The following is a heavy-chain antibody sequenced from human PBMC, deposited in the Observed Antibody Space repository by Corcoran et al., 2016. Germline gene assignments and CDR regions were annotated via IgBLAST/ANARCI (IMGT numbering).Heavy chain of an antibody. Sequence: QVTLRESGPALVKPTQTLTLTCTFSGFSLSTSGMCVSWIRQPPGKALEWLALIDWDDDKYYSTSLKTRLTISKDTSKNQVVLTMTNMDPVDTATYYCARTYSGYVWGQNYYSYYGMDVWGQGTTVTVSS. CDR3: ARTYSGYVWGQNYYSYYGMDV. CDR2: IDWDDDK. J-gene: IGHJ6*02. V-gene: IGHV2-70*01. CDR1: GFSLSTSGMC. D-gene: IGHD5-12*01.